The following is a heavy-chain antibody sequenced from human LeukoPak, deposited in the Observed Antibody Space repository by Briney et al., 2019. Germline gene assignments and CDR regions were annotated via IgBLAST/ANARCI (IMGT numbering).Heavy chain of an antibody. CDR2: ISGSGTST. D-gene: IGHD1-1*01. V-gene: IGHV3-23*01. CDR3: ANGVPFDY. Sequence: GGSLRLSCAVSGFTFTTYAMTWVRQAPGKGLEWVSAISGSGTSTYYADSVKGRFTISRDNSKNTLYLQINSLRAEDTAVYYCANGVPFDYWGQGTLVTVSS. CDR1: GFTFTTYA. J-gene: IGHJ4*02.